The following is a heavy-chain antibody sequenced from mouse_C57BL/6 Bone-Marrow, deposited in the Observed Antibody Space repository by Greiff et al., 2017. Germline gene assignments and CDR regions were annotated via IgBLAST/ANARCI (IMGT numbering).Heavy chain of an antibody. V-gene: IGHV1-9*01. J-gene: IGHJ1*03. D-gene: IGHD2-4*01. CDR1: GYTFTGYW. CDR3: ASGIYYDYDVLWYFDV. CDR2: ILPGSGST. Sequence: QVQLQQSGAELMKPGASVKLSCKATGYTFTGYWIEWVKQRPGHGLEWIGEILPGSGSTNYNEKFKGKATFTADTSSNTADMQLSRLTTEDSAIYYCASGIYYDYDVLWYFDVWGTGTTVTVSS.